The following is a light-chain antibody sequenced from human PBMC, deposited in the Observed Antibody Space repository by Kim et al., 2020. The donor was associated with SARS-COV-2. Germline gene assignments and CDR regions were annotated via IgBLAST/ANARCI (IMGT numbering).Light chain of an antibody. J-gene: IGLJ1*01. CDR1: ISNIGAGYD. CDR2: GNS. CDR3: QSYDNSLSGYV. V-gene: IGLV1-40*01. Sequence: QRVTIAGTGRISNIGAGYDVHWYQQLPATAPKLLIYGNSNRPSGVPDRFSGSKSDTSASLAITGLQAEDEADYYCQSYDNSLSGYVFGSGTKVTVL.